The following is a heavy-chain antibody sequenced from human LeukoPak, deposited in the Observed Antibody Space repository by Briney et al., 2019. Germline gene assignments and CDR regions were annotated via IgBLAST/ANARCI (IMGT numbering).Heavy chain of an antibody. Sequence: GESLKISCKGSGYSFTSNWIGWVRQMPGKGLEWMGIIYPGDSDTRYSPSFQGQATISADKSISTAYLQWSSLKASDTATYYCARRASSSSGEDWGQGTLVTVSS. CDR2: IYPGDSDT. V-gene: IGHV5-51*01. J-gene: IGHJ4*02. D-gene: IGHD6-6*01. CDR1: GYSFTSNW. CDR3: ARRASSSSGED.